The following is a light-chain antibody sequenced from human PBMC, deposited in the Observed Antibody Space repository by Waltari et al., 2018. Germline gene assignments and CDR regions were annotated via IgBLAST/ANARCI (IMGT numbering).Light chain of an antibody. CDR1: QNIRWE. J-gene: IGKJ5*01. CDR3: QQSYSTPIT. CDR2: GAS. Sequence: DIQMTQSPSSLSASVGDRVTIPCRASQNIRWELNWYQQKAGRAPNLLIYGASSLQSGVPSRFSGSGSGTDFTLTITSLQPEDFATYYCQQSYSTPITFGQGTRLEIK. V-gene: IGKV1-39*01.